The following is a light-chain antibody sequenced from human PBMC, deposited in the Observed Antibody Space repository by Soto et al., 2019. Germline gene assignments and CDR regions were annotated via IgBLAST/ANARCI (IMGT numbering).Light chain of an antibody. CDR2: AAS. CDR3: QKYNSAPALT. Sequence: DIPMTQSPSSLSASVGDRVTITCRASQGISNYLAWYQQKPGKVPKLLIYAASTLQSGVPSRFSGSGSGTEFTLTISSLQPEDVATYYCQKYNSAPALTFGGGTKVEIK. J-gene: IGKJ4*01. V-gene: IGKV1-27*01. CDR1: QGISNY.